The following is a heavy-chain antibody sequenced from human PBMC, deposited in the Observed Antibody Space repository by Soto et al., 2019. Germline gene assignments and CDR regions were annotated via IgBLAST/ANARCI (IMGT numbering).Heavy chain of an antibody. V-gene: IGHV1-2*02. CDR1: GYTFTGYY. D-gene: IGHD6-6*01. CDR3: ARDNSRPAARGGWFDP. CDR2: INPNSGGT. Sequence: ASVKVSCKASGYTFTGYYMHWVRQAPGQGLEWMGWINPNSGGTNYAQKFQGRVTMTRDTSISTAYMELSRLRSDDTAVYYCARDNSRPAARGGWFDPWGQGTLVT. J-gene: IGHJ5*02.